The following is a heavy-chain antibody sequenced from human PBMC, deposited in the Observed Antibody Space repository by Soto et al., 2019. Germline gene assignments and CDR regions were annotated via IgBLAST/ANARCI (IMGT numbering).Heavy chain of an antibody. Sequence: QVQLVQYGAEVQNPGAAVRVSCKASGYTFTNYGISWVRQAPGQGLEWLGCIRAYNRDTIYAQKLQDIGTMTADTSTSTAYMELRRLRSDDTAMYLCATVPCLLAEGYWCQETLVTVSS. CDR2: IRAYNRDT. D-gene: IGHD3-16*01. CDR1: GYTFTNYG. V-gene: IGHV1-18*01. J-gene: IGHJ4*02. CDR3: ATVPCLLAEGY.